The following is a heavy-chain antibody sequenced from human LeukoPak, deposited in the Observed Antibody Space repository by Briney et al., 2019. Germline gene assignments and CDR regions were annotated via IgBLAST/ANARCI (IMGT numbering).Heavy chain of an antibody. Sequence: GGSLRLSCTASGFTFNRDWTAWVRQAPGKGLEWVANIKEDGSEKNYVDSVKGRFTISRDNAKNSLYLQMNSLRAEDTAVYYCARDGGYYGSGSSNDAFDIWGQGTMVTVSS. J-gene: IGHJ3*02. CDR2: IKEDGSEK. CDR3: ARDGGYYGSGSSNDAFDI. CDR1: GFTFNRDW. V-gene: IGHV3-7*01. D-gene: IGHD3-10*01.